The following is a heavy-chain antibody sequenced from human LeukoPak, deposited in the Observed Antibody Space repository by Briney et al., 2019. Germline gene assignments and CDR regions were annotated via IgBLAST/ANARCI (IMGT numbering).Heavy chain of an antibody. J-gene: IGHJ3*02. Sequence: RASVKVSCKASGYTFTSYDINWVRQATGQGLEWMGWMNPNSGNTGYAQKFQGRVTMTRNTSISTAYMELSSLRSEDTAVYYCARVIFDLWSGYYSPTGAFDIWGQGTMVTVSS. V-gene: IGHV1-8*01. CDR2: MNPNSGNT. D-gene: IGHD3-3*01. CDR1: GYTFTSYD. CDR3: ARVIFDLWSGYYSPTGAFDI.